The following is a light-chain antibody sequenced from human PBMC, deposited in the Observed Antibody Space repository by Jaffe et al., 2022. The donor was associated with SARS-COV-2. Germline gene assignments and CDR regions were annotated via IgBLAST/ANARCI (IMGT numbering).Light chain of an antibody. Sequence: SYELTQPPSVSVFPGQTARITCSGDALPKKYAYWYQQKSGQAPVLVIYEDSKRPSGIRERFSGFSSGTMATLIISGAQVEDEADYYCYSTDSSNNHRVFGGGTKLTVL. J-gene: IGLJ3*02. CDR1: ALPKKY. CDR2: EDS. CDR3: YSTDSSNNHRV. V-gene: IGLV3-10*01.